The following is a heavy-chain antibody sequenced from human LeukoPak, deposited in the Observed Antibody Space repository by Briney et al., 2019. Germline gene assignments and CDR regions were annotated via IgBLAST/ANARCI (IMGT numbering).Heavy chain of an antibody. J-gene: IGHJ4*02. V-gene: IGHV4-4*07. CDR1: GGSISSYY. D-gene: IGHD4-17*01. Sequence: SETLSLTCTVSGGSISSYYWSWIRQPAGKGLEWIGHIYTSGSTNYNPSLKSRVTMSVDTSKNQFSLKVTSVTAADTAMYYCARVGDYALKDWGQGTLGTVSS. CDR2: IYTSGST. CDR3: ARVGDYALKD.